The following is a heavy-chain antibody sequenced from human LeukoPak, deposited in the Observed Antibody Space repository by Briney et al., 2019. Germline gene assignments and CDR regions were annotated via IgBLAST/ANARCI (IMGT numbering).Heavy chain of an antibody. D-gene: IGHD3-10*02. CDR3: AELGITMIGGV. CDR1: GFTVSSNY. J-gene: IGHJ6*04. V-gene: IGHV3-53*01. CDR2: IYSGGTT. Sequence: GGSLRLSCTASGFTVSSNYMSWVRQAPGKGLEWVSVIYSGGTTYYADSVKGRFTISRDNAKNSLYLQMNSLRAEDTAVYYCAELGITMIGGVWGKGTTVTISS.